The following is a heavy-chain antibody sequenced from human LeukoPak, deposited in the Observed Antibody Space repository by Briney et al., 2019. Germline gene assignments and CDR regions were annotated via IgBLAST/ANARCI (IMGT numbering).Heavy chain of an antibody. V-gene: IGHV4-59*01. CDR1: GGSISSYY. D-gene: IGHD3-9*01. Sequence: SETLSLTCTVSGGSISSYYWSWIRQPPGKGLEWIGYIYYSGSTNYNPSLKSRVTISVDTSKNRFSLKLSSVTAADTAVYYCARGRKYFDWLSIAPTFDYWGQGTLVTVSS. CDR3: ARGRKYFDWLSIAPTFDY. CDR2: IYYSGST. J-gene: IGHJ4*02.